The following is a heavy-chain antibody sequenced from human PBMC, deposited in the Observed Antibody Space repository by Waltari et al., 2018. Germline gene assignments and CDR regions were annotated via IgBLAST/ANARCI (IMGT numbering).Heavy chain of an antibody. CDR3: ARSLHIFRAAAGMFDY. J-gene: IGHJ4*02. Sequence: QLQLQESGPGLLKPSGTLSLTCTVSDDSISSGDYYWGWIGQSPGKGPEWIGSVYYSGSTSYNTSLKRRVTISVDTSKKQFSLKLSSVTAADTAVYYCARSLHIFRAAAGMFDYWGQGTLVTVSS. V-gene: IGHV4-39*01. CDR2: VYYSGST. CDR1: DDSISSGDYY. D-gene: IGHD6-13*01.